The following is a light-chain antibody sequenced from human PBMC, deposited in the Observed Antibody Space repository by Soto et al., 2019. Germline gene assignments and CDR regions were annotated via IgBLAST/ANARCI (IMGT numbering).Light chain of an antibody. J-gene: IGKJ1*01. CDR3: QQSYSSPPT. V-gene: IGKV3-11*01. CDR1: QSVSNY. CDR2: DAS. Sequence: EIVLTRSPATLSLSPGERATVSCRASQSVSNYLAWYQQKPGQAPRLLIYDASNRATGIPARFSGSGSGTDFTLTISSLQPEDFATYYCQQSYSSPPTFGQGTKVDIK.